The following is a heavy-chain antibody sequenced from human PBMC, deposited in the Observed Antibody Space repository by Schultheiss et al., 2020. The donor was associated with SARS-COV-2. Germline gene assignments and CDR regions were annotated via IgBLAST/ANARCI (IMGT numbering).Heavy chain of an antibody. CDR2: IYHSGST. Sequence: SETLSLTCTVSGDSIISSSYYWGWIRQPPGKGLEWIGSIYHSGSTYYNPSLKSRVTISVDTSKNQFSLKLSSVTAADTAVYYCARIRGYSYGPNYYYYGMDVWGQGTLVTVSS. V-gene: IGHV4-39*07. D-gene: IGHD5-18*01. CDR3: ARIRGYSYGPNYYYYGMDV. CDR1: GDSIISSSYY. J-gene: IGHJ6*02.